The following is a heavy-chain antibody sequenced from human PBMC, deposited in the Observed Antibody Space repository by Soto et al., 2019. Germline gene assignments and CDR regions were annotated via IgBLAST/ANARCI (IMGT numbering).Heavy chain of an antibody. V-gene: IGHV4-34*01. CDR2: MSHSGGN. D-gene: IGHD1-1*01. CDR3: ARVERGTATTVVDAFDI. CDR1: GGSVSSGSYY. J-gene: IGHJ3*02. Sequence: QVQLQQWGAGLLKPSETLSLTCAVYGGSVSSGSYYWSWIRQPPGKGLEWIGEMSHSGGNHFNPSLKSRVTISVDTSKNQFSLKMSFVTAADTALYYCARVERGTATTVVDAFDIWGPGTMVTVSS.